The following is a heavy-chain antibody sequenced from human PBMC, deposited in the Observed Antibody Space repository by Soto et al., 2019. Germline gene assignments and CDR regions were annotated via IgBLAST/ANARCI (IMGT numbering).Heavy chain of an antibody. Sequence: GGSLELTCEALGSPLSNNKISGSGKAQGKGLDWVAYVSSSSRTTKYGDSVKGRFTISRDNAKNSLFLQMNSLRGEDTAVYYCARDVYRYSSSSPEDVWGQGTTVTVSS. CDR1: GSPLSNN. V-gene: IGHV3-11*06. D-gene: IGHD6-6*01. J-gene: IGHJ6*02. CDR2: VSSSSRTT. CDR3: ARDVYRYSSSSPEDV.